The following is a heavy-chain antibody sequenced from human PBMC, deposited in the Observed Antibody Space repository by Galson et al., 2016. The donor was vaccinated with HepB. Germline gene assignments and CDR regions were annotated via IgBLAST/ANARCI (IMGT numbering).Heavy chain of an antibody. CDR1: GYMFSTYG. J-gene: IGHJ4*02. CDR3: ARDSHRETLTAYPRPLKGHFDD. Sequence: SVKVSCKASGYMFSTYGISWVRQAPGQGLEWMGWISVYNGNTNYAQKFQGRVTMTTGISTSTAYMELRSLRSDDTAVYYCARDSHRETLTAYPRPLKGHFDDWGQGTLVTVSS. D-gene: IGHD3-9*01. V-gene: IGHV1-18*01. CDR2: ISVYNGNT.